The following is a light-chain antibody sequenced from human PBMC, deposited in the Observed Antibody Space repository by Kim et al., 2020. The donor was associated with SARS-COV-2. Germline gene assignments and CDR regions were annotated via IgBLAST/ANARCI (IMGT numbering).Light chain of an antibody. V-gene: IGKV3-20*01. CDR2: GAS. CDR3: KQYGSSPIT. Sequence: EIVLTQSPGTLSLSPGERATLSCRASQSFSSNYLAWYQQRPGRAPRLLIYGASSRATGIPDKFSGSGSGTDFTLTISRLEPEDFAVYYCKQYGSSPITFGQGTRLEIK. J-gene: IGKJ5*01. CDR1: QSFSSNY.